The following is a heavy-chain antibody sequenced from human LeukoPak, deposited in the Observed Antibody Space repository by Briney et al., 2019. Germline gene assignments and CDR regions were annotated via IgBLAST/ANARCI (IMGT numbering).Heavy chain of an antibody. D-gene: IGHD3-22*01. V-gene: IGHV1-2*02. Sequence: ASVKVSCKASGYTFTGYYMHWVRQAPGQGLECMGWINPNSGGTNYAQKFQGRVTMTRDTSISTAYMELSRLRSDDTAVYYCARGSITMIVVVITTPFDYWGQGTLVTVSS. CDR1: GYTFTGYY. CDR2: INPNSGGT. J-gene: IGHJ4*02. CDR3: ARGSITMIVVVITTPFDY.